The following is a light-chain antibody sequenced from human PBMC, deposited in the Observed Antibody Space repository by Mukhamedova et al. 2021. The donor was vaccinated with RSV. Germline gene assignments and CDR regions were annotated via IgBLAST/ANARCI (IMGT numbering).Light chain of an antibody. CDR3: QQYSSFSWT. Sequence: GDRVTITCRASQWIGDSLAWYKQTQGKAPDLLIYQASTLEAGVPSRFSGSGSATEFTLSISSLQPDDFATYYCQQYSSFSWTFGQ. CDR2: QAS. J-gene: IGKJ1*01. CDR1: QWIGDS. V-gene: IGKV1-5*03.